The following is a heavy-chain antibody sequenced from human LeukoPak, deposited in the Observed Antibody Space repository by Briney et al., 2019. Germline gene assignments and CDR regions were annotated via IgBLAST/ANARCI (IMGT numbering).Heavy chain of an antibody. Sequence: PGGSLRLSCAASGFTFSSYWMSWVRQAPGKGLEWVANIKQDGSEKYYVDSVKGRFTISRDNAKNSLYLQMNSLRAEDTAVYYCARDWAVAGTSLGIDYWGQGTLVTVSS. CDR1: GFTFSSYW. V-gene: IGHV3-7*01. D-gene: IGHD6-19*01. CDR3: ARDWAVAGTSLGIDY. J-gene: IGHJ4*02. CDR2: IKQDGSEK.